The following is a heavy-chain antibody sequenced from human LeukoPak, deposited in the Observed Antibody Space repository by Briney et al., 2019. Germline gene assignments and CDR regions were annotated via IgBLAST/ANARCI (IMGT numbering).Heavy chain of an antibody. CDR2: ISGSGGST. J-gene: IGHJ4*02. V-gene: IGHV3-23*01. CDR3: AKEWGVDYGLRY. CDR1: GFTFSRYG. Sequence: GTLRLSCAASGFTFSRYGMSWVRPAPGKGPGWVSAISGSGGSTYYADSVKGRITISRDNTKNTLYLQMNSLRAEGTAVYYCAKEWGVDYGLRYWGQGTLVSVCS. D-gene: IGHD4-17*01.